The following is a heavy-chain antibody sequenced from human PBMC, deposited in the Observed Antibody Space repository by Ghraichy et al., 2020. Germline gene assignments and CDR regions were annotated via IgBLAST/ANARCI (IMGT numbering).Heavy chain of an antibody. CDR3: ARNTAGSGPYPYYFDY. V-gene: IGHV4-34*01. D-gene: IGHD3-10*01. J-gene: IGHJ4*02. CDR1: GGSFSDHN. Sequence: SETLSLTCAVNGGSFSDHNWSWIRQPPGSGLEWIGEIHHSGNSNKNPALNSRITMSVDASKNQFSLRLTSVTAADTAVYYCARNTAGSGPYPYYFDYWGQGILVSISS. CDR2: IHHSGNS.